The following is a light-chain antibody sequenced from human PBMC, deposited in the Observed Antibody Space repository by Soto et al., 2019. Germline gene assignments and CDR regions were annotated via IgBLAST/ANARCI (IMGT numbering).Light chain of an antibody. V-gene: IGLV1-44*01. CDR1: SSNIGTYT. J-gene: IGLJ2*01. CDR3: AAWDDGLNGVV. Sequence: QAVVTQPPSASGTPGQRVTISCSGGSSNIGTYTVNWYQQLPGTAPKLLIYSNDQRPSGVPARFSGSKSGTSASLAISGLQSEDEADYYCAAWDDGLNGVVFGGGTKLTVL. CDR2: SND.